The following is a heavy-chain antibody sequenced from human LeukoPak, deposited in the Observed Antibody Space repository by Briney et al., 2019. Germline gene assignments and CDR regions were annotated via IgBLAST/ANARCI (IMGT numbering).Heavy chain of an antibody. D-gene: IGHD6-19*01. CDR1: GSTFSNYW. J-gene: IGHJ4*02. V-gene: IGHV3-74*01. CDR2: LNADGNSI. CDR3: AKADYFGY. Sequence: GGSLRLSCAASGSTFSNYWMHWVRQAPGKGRVWVSRLNADGNSITYADSVRGRFTISRDNAKNSLYLQMNSLRAEDTALYYCAKADYFGYWGQGTLVTVSS.